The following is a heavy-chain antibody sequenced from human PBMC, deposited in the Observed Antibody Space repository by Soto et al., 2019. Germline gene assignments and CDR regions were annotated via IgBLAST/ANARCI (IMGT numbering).Heavy chain of an antibody. CDR3: ARDEEYIWGSYRWLFDY. V-gene: IGHV3-48*01. J-gene: IGHJ4*02. D-gene: IGHD3-16*02. CDR2: ISSSSNTI. CDR1: GFTFSDYS. Sequence: GGSLRLSCAASGFTFSDYSMNWVRQAPGKGLEWVSYISSSSNTIYYADSVKGRFTISRDNAKDSLFLQMNSLRAEDTAVYYCARDEEYIWGSYRWLFDYWGQGTLVTVSS.